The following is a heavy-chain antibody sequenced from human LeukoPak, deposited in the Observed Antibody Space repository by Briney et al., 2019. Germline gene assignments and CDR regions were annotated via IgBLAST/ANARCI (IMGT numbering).Heavy chain of an antibody. J-gene: IGHJ4*02. D-gene: IGHD1-26*01. CDR2: IYYSGST. Sequence: SETLSLTCTVSGGSISSYYWSWIRQPPGKGLEWIGYIYYSGSTNYNPSLKSRVTISVDTSKNQFSLKLSSVTAADTAVYYCARARGWEPSDYWGQGTLVTVSS. V-gene: IGHV4-59*01. CDR1: GGSISSYY. CDR3: ARARGWEPSDY.